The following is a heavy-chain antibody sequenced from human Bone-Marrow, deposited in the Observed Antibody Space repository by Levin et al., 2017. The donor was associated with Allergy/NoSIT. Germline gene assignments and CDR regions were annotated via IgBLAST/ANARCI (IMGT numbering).Heavy chain of an antibody. J-gene: IGHJ4*02. CDR1: GFTFSSYW. CDR2: RKQDGSEI. Sequence: GGSLRLSCAASGFTFSSYWMSWVRQVPGKGLEWVADRKQDGSEIYYVDSVKGRFTSSRENAKNSLYLQMNSLRAEDTAVYYCARRRGSHSFDCWGQGTLVTVSS. V-gene: IGHV3-7*04. CDR3: ARRRGSHSFDC. D-gene: IGHD3-10*01.